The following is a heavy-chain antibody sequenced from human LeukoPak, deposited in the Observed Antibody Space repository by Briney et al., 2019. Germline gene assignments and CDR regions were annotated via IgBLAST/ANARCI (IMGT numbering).Heavy chain of an antibody. CDR1: GFSFSD. CDR2: ISFDSGDET. V-gene: IGHV3-21*01. J-gene: IGHJ4*02. Sequence: GGSLRLSCAASGFSFSDMHWVRQAPGKGLEWVSSISFDSGDETLYADSVKGRFTISRDNTKNSMYLQMDSLTVEDTALYFCTRDLPATISLGDDYWGPGILVTVSS. D-gene: IGHD5-12*01. CDR3: TRDLPATISLGDDY.